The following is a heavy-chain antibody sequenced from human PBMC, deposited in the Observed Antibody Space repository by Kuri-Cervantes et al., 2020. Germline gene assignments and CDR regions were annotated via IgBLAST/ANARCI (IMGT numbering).Heavy chain of an antibody. V-gene: IGHV3-74*01. CDR3: IASSGWYVDY. CDR1: GFTFGSYW. J-gene: IGHJ4*02. Sequence: GESLKISCAASGFTFGSYWMHWVRQAPGKGLVWVSRINSDGSSTSYADSVKGRFTISRDNSKNTLYLQMNSLKTEDTAVYYCIASSGWYVDYWGQGTLVTVSS. D-gene: IGHD6-19*01. CDR2: INSDGSST.